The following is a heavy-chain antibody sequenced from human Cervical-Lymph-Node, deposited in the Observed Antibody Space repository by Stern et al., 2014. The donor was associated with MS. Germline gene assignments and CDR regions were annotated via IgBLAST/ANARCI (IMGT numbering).Heavy chain of an antibody. D-gene: IGHD2-8*02. Sequence: EVQLVESGGGVVRPGRSLRLSCAASGFTFEDYGMSWVRQAPGKGLEWVAAIRWDGGSTGYAGSVQGRFTISRDNAKNSLYLQMNSLRAEDTALYHCARAFCTGGVCYSFPFYGMDVWGQGTTVTVSS. V-gene: IGHV3-20*01. CDR1: GFTFEDYG. CDR3: ARAFCTGGVCYSFPFYGMDV. J-gene: IGHJ6*02. CDR2: IRWDGGST.